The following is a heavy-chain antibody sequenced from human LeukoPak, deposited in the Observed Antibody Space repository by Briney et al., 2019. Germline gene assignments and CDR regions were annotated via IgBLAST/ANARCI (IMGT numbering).Heavy chain of an antibody. CDR3: ARGKEGNCSSTSCYGAIVDYFDY. CDR2: IIPIFGTA. D-gene: IGHD2-2*01. CDR1: GGTFSSYA. Sequence: ASVKVSCKASGGTFSSYAISWVRQAPGQGLEWMGGIIPIFGTANYAQKFQGRVTITTDESTSTAYMELSSLRSEDTAVYYCARGKEGNCSSTSCYGAIVDYFDYWGQGTLVTVSS. J-gene: IGHJ4*02. V-gene: IGHV1-69*05.